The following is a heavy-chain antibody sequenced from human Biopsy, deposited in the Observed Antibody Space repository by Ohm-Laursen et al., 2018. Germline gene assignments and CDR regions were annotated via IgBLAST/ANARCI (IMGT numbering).Heavy chain of an antibody. CDR1: GDSISSYY. V-gene: IGHV4-59*01. Sequence: SDTLSLTCTVSGDSISSYYWSWIRQPPGPGLEWIGYVYYTGSTDYNPSLQSRVTISVDTSKNHFSLRLRSVTPADTAIYYCARDRGFYSDRTVPGYFDLWGRGTLVTVSS. J-gene: IGHJ2*01. CDR3: ARDRGFYSDRTVPGYFDL. D-gene: IGHD3-22*01. CDR2: VYYTGST.